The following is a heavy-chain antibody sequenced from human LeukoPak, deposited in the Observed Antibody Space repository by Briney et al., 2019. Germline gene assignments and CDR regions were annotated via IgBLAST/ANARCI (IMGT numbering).Heavy chain of an antibody. CDR3: ARVLEQAYMDV. CDR2: INSDGSST. CDR1: GFTFSSYA. D-gene: IGHD1/OR15-1a*01. Sequence: GGSLRLSCAASGFTFSSYAMSWVRQAPGKGLVWVSRINSDGSSTSYADSVKGRFTISRDNAKNTLYLQMNSLRAEDTAVYYCARVLEQAYMDVWGKGTTVTVSS. J-gene: IGHJ6*04. V-gene: IGHV3-74*01.